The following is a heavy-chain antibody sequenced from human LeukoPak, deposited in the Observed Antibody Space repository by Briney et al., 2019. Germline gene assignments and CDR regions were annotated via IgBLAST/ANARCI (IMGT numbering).Heavy chain of an antibody. CDR1: GFNFGDHA. CDR2: IRSKAYRGTT. V-gene: IGHV3-49*04. J-gene: IGHJ6*02. Sequence: GGALRLSCTTSGFNFGDHAMTWVRQAPGKGLEWVGFIRSKAYRGTTEYAASVKGRFTISRDDSKSVVYLQMNSLKSEDTAVYYCSRGPIQLWVHNGVDVWGQGTTVTVSS. D-gene: IGHD5-18*01. CDR3: SRGPIQLWVHNGVDV.